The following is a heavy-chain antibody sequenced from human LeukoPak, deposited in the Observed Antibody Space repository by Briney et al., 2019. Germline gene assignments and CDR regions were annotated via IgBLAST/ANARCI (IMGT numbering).Heavy chain of an antibody. Sequence: PGGSLRLSCGASGFTFSSYGMHWVRQAPGKGLEWVAVISYDGSNKYYADSVKGRFTISRDNSKNTLYLQMNSLRAEDTAVYYCAKDSPPGGSWGQGTLVTVSS. CDR1: GFTFSSYG. D-gene: IGHD1-1*01. V-gene: IGHV3-30*18. CDR2: ISYDGSNK. J-gene: IGHJ4*02. CDR3: AKDSPPGGS.